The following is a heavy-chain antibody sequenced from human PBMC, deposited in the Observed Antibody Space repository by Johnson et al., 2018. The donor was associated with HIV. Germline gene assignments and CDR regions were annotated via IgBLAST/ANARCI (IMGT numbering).Heavy chain of an antibody. CDR2: TGTGGDT. Sequence: VQLVESGGGLIQPGGSLRLSCAASGFTVSSNYMSWVRQAPGKGLEWVSGVTGTGGDTYYAESVKGRFTISRDNSKNSLYLQMNSRRAEDTAVYYCARTRLGAVESWGKGTMVTGSS. V-gene: IGHV3-66*03. D-gene: IGHD3-16*01. J-gene: IGHJ3*01. CDR1: GFTVSSNY. CDR3: ARTRLGAVES.